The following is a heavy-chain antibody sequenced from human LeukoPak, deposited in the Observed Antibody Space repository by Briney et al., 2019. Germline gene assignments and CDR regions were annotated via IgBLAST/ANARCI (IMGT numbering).Heavy chain of an antibody. CDR3: ARGIAVAGYFQH. J-gene: IGHJ1*01. CDR1: GGSISSSSYY. D-gene: IGHD6-19*01. Sequence: SETLSLTCTVSGGSISSSSYYWGWIRQPPGKGLEWIGSIYYSGSTYYSPSLKSRVTISVDTSKNQFSLKLSSVTAADTAVYYCARGIAVAGYFQHWGQGTLVTVSS. V-gene: IGHV4-39*07. CDR2: IYYSGST.